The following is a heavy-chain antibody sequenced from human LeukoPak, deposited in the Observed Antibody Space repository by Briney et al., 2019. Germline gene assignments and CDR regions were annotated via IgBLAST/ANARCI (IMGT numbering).Heavy chain of an antibody. V-gene: IGHV3-30*02. CDR2: IRYDGSNK. CDR1: GFTFDDYA. CDR3: AKDRGYCSSTSCYSFDY. D-gene: IGHD2-2*01. Sequence: GGSLRLSCAASGFTFDDYAMHWVRQAPGKGLEWVAFIRYDGSNKYYADSVKGRFTISRDNSKNTLYLQMNSLRAEDTAVYYCAKDRGYCSSTSCYSFDYWGQGTLVTVSS. J-gene: IGHJ4*02.